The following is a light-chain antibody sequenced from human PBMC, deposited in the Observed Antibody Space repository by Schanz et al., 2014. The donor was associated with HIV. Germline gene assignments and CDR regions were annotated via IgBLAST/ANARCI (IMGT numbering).Light chain of an antibody. CDR2: KAS. CDR1: QSLDRW. V-gene: IGKV1-5*03. J-gene: IGKJ2*01. CDR3: QQYKSHSPFT. Sequence: DIQMTQSPSTLSASVGDRVTITCRASQSLDRWLAWYQQKPGQAPKRLIYKASNLVTGVPSRFSGSGYGTEFPLTIGSLQPDDSATYYCQQYKSHSPFTFGQGTKIEIK.